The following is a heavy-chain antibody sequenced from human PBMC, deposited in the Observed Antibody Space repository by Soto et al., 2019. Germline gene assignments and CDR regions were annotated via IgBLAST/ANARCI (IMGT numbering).Heavy chain of an antibody. J-gene: IGHJ6*03. D-gene: IGHD3-10*01. CDR3: ARVTYGSGSYYMGPYYYYMDV. CDR2: MNPNSGNT. V-gene: IGHV1-8*01. CDR1: GYTFTSYD. Sequence: ASVKVSCKASGYTFTSYDINWVRQATGQGLEWMGWMNPNSGNTGYAQKFQGRVTMTRNTSISTAYMELSSLRSEDTAVYYCARVTYGSGSYYMGPYYYYMDVWGKGTTVTVSS.